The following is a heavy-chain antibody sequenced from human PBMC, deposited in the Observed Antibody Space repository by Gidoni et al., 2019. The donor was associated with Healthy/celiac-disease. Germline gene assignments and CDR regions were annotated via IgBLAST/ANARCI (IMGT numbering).Heavy chain of an antibody. Sequence: EVQLVQSGAEVKKPGESLRISCKGSGYSFTSSWISWVRQMPGKGLEWMGRIDPSDSYTNYSPSFQGHVTIAADKSSSTAYRQWSSRKASDTAMYYCARHNQQWLVPRAENWFDPWGQGTLVTVSS. D-gene: IGHD6-19*01. J-gene: IGHJ5*02. CDR1: GYSFTSSW. CDR2: IDPSDSYT. V-gene: IGHV5-10-1*01. CDR3: ARHNQQWLVPRAENWFDP.